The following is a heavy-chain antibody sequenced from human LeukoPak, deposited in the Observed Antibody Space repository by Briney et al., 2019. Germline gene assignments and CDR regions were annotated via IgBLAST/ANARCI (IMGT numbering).Heavy chain of an antibody. CDR2: IYSGGST. CDR3: ARVNERDGRTY. D-gene: IGHD5-24*01. V-gene: IGHV3-66*02. CDR1: GFTVSSNY. J-gene: IGHJ4*02. Sequence: GRSLRLSCAASGFTVSSNYMSWVRQAPGKGLEWVSVIYSGGSTYYADSVKGRFTISRDNSKNTLYLQMNSLRAEDTAVYYCARVNERDGRTYWGQGTLVTVSS.